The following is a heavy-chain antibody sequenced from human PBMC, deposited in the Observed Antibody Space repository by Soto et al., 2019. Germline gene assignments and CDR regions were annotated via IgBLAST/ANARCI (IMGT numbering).Heavy chain of an antibody. D-gene: IGHD3-10*01. Sequence: SETLSLTCSVSGVSIKNDYWSWIRQPPGKGLEWIGYVFYSGSPNYNPSLKSRVSMSLDTSKNHFSLKLSSVTAADTAVYYCARAHYYGSGTYMDVWGKGTTVTVSS. V-gene: IGHV4-59*12. CDR2: VFYSGSP. J-gene: IGHJ6*03. CDR3: ARAHYYGSGTYMDV. CDR1: GVSIKNDY.